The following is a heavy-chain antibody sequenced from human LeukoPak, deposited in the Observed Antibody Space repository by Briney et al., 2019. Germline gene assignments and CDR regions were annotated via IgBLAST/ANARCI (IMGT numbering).Heavy chain of an antibody. V-gene: IGHV3-7*01. Sequence: GGSLRLSCAVSGFTFSIYWMRWVRQAPGRGRGWVANIKQDGSEKYYVDSVKGRFTISRDNDKNSLYLQMNSMRAEDTAVYYCARASKWELPDAFDIWGQGTMVTVSS. CDR3: ARASKWELPDAFDI. J-gene: IGHJ3*02. D-gene: IGHD1-26*01. CDR2: IKQDGSEK. CDR1: GFTFSIYW.